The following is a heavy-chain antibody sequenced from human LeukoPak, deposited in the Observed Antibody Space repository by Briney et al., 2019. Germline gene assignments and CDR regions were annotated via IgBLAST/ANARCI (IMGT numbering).Heavy chain of an antibody. Sequence: GGSLRLSCAASGFTFSDYYMSWIRQAPGKGLDWVSYISSSGSTIYYADSVKGRFTISRDNAKNSLYLQMNSLRAEDTAVYYCARTRSSWYSRLVDYWGQGTLVTVSS. CDR1: GFTFSDYY. V-gene: IGHV3-11*01. J-gene: IGHJ4*02. D-gene: IGHD6-13*01. CDR3: ARTRSSWYSRLVDY. CDR2: ISSSGSTI.